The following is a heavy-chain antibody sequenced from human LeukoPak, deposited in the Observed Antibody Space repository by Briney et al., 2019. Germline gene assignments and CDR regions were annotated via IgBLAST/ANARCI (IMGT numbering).Heavy chain of an antibody. J-gene: IGHJ4*02. CDR3: ARDRGFYYVLDY. CDR2: VNSDASST. D-gene: IGHD3-10*02. Sequence: GGSLRLSCTASGFSFSSYWMHWVRQAPRKGLVWVSRVNSDASSTSYEYSVKGRFTISSDNAKNTLYLQMQSLSVEDTAMYYCARDRGFYYVLDYWGQGTLVTVSS. CDR1: GFSFSSYW. V-gene: IGHV3-74*01.